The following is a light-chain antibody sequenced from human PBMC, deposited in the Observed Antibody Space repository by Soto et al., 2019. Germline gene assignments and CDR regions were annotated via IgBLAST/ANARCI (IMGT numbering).Light chain of an antibody. CDR3: QQRHSWPTT. V-gene: IGKV3-11*01. Sequence: EVVLTQSPATLSLSPGERATLSCRASQSVTNYLAWYQHKPGQAPRLLIYDVSNRATGIPDRFSGSGSGTDFTLTISSLEPEDFAIYYCQQRHSWPTTFGQGTRLEIK. CDR2: DVS. CDR1: QSVTNY. J-gene: IGKJ5*01.